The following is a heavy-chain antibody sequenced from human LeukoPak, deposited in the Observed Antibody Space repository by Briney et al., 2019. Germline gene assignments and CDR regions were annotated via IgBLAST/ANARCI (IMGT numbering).Heavy chain of an antibody. CDR1: GFTFSSYW. D-gene: IGHD3-3*01. CDR2: ISCDGSST. CDR3: ARDGSTIFGVVPSDY. J-gene: IGHJ4*02. Sequence: PGGSLRLSCAASGFTFSSYWMHWVRQAPGKGLVWVSRISCDGSSTNYADSVKGRFTISRDNAKNTLYLQMNSLRAEDTAVYYCARDGSTIFGVVPSDYWGQGTLVTVSS. V-gene: IGHV3-74*01.